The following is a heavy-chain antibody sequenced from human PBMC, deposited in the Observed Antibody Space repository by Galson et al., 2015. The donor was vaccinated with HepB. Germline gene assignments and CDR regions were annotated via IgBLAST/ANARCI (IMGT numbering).Heavy chain of an antibody. V-gene: IGHV5-51*01. J-gene: IGHJ4*02. D-gene: IGHD7-27*01. Sequence: QSGAEVKKPGESLKISCTGSGYNFKSYWIGWVRQMPGKGLEWMGIIYPIDSDTRYSPSFQGQVTISADKSINTAYLQWSSLKPSDTAMYFCARSFTGDPHPFDYWGQGTLVTVSS. CDR2: IYPIDSDT. CDR3: ARSFTGDPHPFDY. CDR1: GYNFKSYW.